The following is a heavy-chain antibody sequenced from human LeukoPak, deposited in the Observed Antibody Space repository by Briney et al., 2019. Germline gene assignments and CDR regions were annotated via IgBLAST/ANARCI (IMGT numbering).Heavy chain of an antibody. CDR2: FHPEDGET. Sequence: GASVKVSCKVSGYTLTELFMHWVRQAPGKGLERMGGFHPEDGETIYAQKYQGRVTMTEDTSTDTAYMELSRLRSEETAVYYCATSPITMVRGVIITLALDYWGQGTLVTVSS. D-gene: IGHD3-10*01. CDR1: GYTLTELF. J-gene: IGHJ4*02. V-gene: IGHV1-24*01. CDR3: ATSPITMVRGVIITLALDY.